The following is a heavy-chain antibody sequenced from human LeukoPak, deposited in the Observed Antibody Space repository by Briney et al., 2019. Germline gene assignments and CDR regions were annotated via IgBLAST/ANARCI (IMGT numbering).Heavy chain of an antibody. CDR2: ISYDGSNK. D-gene: IGHD2-2*01. Sequence: PGGSLRLSCAASGFTFSSYGMHWVRQAPGKGLEGGAVISYDGSNKYYADSVKGRFTISRDNSKNTLYLQMNSLRAEDTAVYYCAKISDCSSTSCYSYYYGMDVWGQGTTVTVSS. J-gene: IGHJ6*02. V-gene: IGHV3-30*18. CDR1: GFTFSSYG. CDR3: AKISDCSSTSCYSYYYGMDV.